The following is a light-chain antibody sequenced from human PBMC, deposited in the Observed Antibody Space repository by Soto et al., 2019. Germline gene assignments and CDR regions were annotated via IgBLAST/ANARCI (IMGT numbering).Light chain of an antibody. CDR1: QGITNH. J-gene: IGKJ1*01. Sequence: IQMTQSPSSLSASVGSRVSISCRASQGITNHLAWYQQKPGKAPKLLIYKASTLKSGVPSRFSGSGSGTEFTLTISSLQPDDFATYYCQHYNSYSEAFGQGTKVDIK. V-gene: IGKV1-5*03. CDR2: KAS. CDR3: QHYNSYSEA.